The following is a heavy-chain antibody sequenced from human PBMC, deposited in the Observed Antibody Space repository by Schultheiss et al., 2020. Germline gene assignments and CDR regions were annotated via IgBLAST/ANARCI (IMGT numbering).Heavy chain of an antibody. Sequence: GGSLRLSCAASGFTFSSYGMHWVRQAPGKGLEWVAVIWYDGSNKYYADSVKGRFTISRDNSKNTLYLQMNSLRAEDTAVYYCARQLWSTSFHYYYGMDVWGQGTTVTVSS. CDR1: GFTFSSYG. J-gene: IGHJ6*02. V-gene: IGHV3-33*01. D-gene: IGHD5-18*01. CDR2: IWYDGSNK. CDR3: ARQLWSTSFHYYYGMDV.